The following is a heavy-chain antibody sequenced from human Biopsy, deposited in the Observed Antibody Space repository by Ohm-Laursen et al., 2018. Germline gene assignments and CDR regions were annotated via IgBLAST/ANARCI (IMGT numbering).Heavy chain of an antibody. Sequence: SLRLSCAASGLTFSRYSMHWVRQAPGKGLEWVSSISSSSNFIYYGDSVKGRYTISRDNAQNSLYLHMNSLRAEETAVYYCARLNSGTYDASDLWGQGTMVIVSS. CDR2: ISSSSNFI. CDR3: ARLNSGTYDASDL. J-gene: IGHJ3*01. CDR1: GLTFSRYS. V-gene: IGHV3-21*01. D-gene: IGHD1-26*01.